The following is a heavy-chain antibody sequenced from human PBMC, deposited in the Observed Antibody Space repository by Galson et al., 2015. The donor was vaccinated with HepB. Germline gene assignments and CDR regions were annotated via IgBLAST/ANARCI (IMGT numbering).Heavy chain of an antibody. V-gene: IGHV3-15*01. CDR2: IKSKTDGGTT. Sequence: SLRLSCAASGFTFSNAWMSWVRQAPGKGLEWVGRIKSKTDGGTTDYAAPVKGRFTISRDDSKNTLYPQMNSLKTEDTAVYYCTTDWTRLWFGELLKAFDYWGQGTLVTVPS. CDR1: GFTFSNAW. CDR3: TTDWTRLWFGELLKAFDY. D-gene: IGHD3-10*01. J-gene: IGHJ4*02.